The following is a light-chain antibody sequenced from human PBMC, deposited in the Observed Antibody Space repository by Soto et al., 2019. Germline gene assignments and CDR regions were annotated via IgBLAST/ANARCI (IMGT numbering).Light chain of an antibody. J-gene: IGLJ2*01. CDR3: ASYISSSAFDV. Sequence: QSALAQPASVSGSPGQSITISCTGTSSDVADYKSVSWYQQHPGKAPKLIIYDINDRPSGISNRFSGSKSGNTASLTISGLQSEDEADYYCASYISSSAFDVFCGGTQLTVL. V-gene: IGLV2-14*01. CDR2: DIN. CDR1: SSDVADYKS.